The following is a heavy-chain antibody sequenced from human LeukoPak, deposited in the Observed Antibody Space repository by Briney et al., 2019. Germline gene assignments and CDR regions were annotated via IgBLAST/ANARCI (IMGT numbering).Heavy chain of an antibody. CDR2: ISSSSSYI. D-gene: IGHD3-10*02. CDR3: ARASLFPLYYMDV. V-gene: IGHV3-21*01. J-gene: IGHJ6*03. CDR1: GYTFSSYS. Sequence: GGSLRFSCAASGYTFSSYSMNWVRQAPGKGLEWVSSISSSSSYIYYADSVKGRFTISRDNAKNSLYLQMNSLRAEDTAVYYCARASLFPLYYMDVWGKGTTVTVSS.